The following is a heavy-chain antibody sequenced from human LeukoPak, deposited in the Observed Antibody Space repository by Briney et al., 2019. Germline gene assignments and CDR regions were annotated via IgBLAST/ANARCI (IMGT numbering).Heavy chain of an antibody. CDR1: GFTFSSYS. V-gene: IGHV3-21*01. CDR2: ISSSSSCI. D-gene: IGHD4-23*01. CDR3: ARGTLTTVVTPGY. J-gene: IGHJ4*02. Sequence: GGSLRLSCAASGFTFSSYSMNWVRQAPGKGLEWVSSISSSSSCIYYADSVKGRFTISRDNAKNSLYLQMNSLRAEDTAVYYCARGTLTTVVTPGYWGQGTLVTVSS.